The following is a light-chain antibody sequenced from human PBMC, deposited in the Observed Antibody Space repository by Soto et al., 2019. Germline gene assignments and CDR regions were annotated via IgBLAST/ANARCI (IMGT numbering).Light chain of an antibody. CDR2: DNN. V-gene: IGLV1-40*01. Sequence: QYVLTQPPSVSGAPGERVTLSCTGSSSNLGAGYDVHWYQQFPGTAPKLLIYDNNKRPSGVPDRFSASKSGTSASLAITGLQTEDEADYHCQSYDSSLSGVVFGGWTKLTVL. CDR3: QSYDSSLSGVV. J-gene: IGLJ2*01. CDR1: SSNLGAGYD.